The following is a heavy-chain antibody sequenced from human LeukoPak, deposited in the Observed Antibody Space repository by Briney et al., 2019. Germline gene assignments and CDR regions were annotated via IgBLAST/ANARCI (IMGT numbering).Heavy chain of an antibody. CDR2: VFNNGGT. CDR3: VASYGGYVLDY. J-gene: IGHJ4*02. CDR1: GGSIGSYH. Sequence: SGTLSLTCTVSGGSIGSYHWNWIRQPSGKGLEWIGIVFNNGGTKHNPSLKSRVAISVDTSKNQFALKLTSVTAADTAVYYCVASYGGYVLDYWGQGALVIVSS. V-gene: IGHV4-59*01. D-gene: IGHD5-12*01.